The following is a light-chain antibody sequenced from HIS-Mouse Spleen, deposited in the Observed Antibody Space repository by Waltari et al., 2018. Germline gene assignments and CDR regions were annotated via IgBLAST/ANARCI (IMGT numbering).Light chain of an antibody. Sequence: QSALTKPRSGSGSTGRSVTISCTGTNSDVGGYHYVSWYQQHPGKAPKLMIYDVSKRPSGVPDRFSGSKSGNTASLTISGLQAEDEADYYCCSYAGSYTWVFGGGTKLTVL. CDR3: CSYAGSYTWV. CDR2: DVS. J-gene: IGLJ3*02. CDR1: NSDVGGYHY. V-gene: IGLV2-11*01.